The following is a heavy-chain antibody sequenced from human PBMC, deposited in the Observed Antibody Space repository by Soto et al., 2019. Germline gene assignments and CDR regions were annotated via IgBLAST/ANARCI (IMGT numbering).Heavy chain of an antibody. CDR1: GITFSHAW. V-gene: IGHV3-15*01. CDR2: IKSKTDGGTT. J-gene: IGHJ4*02. D-gene: IGHD3-22*01. CDR3: TTAYFSFPTGWFGNYYHDSGSYYFDY. Sequence: GSLRLSCAASGITFSHAWMSWVRQAPGKGLEWVGRIKSKTDGGTTAYAAPVKGRFIISRDDSKNTLFLQMNFLKTEDTAVYYCTTAYFSFPTGWFGNYYHDSGSYYFDYWGQGTLVTVSS.